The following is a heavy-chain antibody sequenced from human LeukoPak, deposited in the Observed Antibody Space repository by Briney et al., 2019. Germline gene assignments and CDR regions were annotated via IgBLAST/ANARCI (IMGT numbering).Heavy chain of an antibody. J-gene: IGHJ4*02. D-gene: IGHD6-19*01. Sequence: SEILSPTRAVYVGSFSGYYWSWIRQPPGKGLEWIGESNHSGRTNYNPSLKSRVTISVDTSKNQFSLKRSSVTAADTAVYYCARGPLAVADWGEGTLVTVSS. V-gene: IGHV4-34*01. CDR3: ARGPLAVAD. CDR1: VGSFSGYY. CDR2: SNHSGRT.